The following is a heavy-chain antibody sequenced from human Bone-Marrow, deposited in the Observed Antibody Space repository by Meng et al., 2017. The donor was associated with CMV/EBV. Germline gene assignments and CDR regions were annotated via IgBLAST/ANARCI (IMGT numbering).Heavy chain of an antibody. CDR3: ASTQIAVEAGGTKTKYYFSGLDA. Sequence: ASVKVSCKASGYTFRTYDINWVRQATGQGLEWMGWMNTNNGNTGYAQKFQGRVSMTRDTSTSTAYMALTSLRSEDTAVYFCASTQIAVEAGGTKTKYYFSGLDAWGQGTTVTVSS. J-gene: IGHJ6*01. D-gene: IGHD6-13*01. V-gene: IGHV1-8*02. CDR2: MNTNNGNT. CDR1: GYTFRTYD.